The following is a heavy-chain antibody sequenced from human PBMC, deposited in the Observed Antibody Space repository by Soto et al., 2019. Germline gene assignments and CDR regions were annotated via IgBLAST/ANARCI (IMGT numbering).Heavy chain of an antibody. CDR1: GFTFSSYA. Sequence: GGSLRLSCAASGFTFSSYAMSWVRQAPGKGLEWVSAISGSGGSTYYADSVKGRFTISRDNSKNTLYLQMNSLRAEDTAVYYCAKDTGSITIFGVVPGFDYWGQGTLVIVSS. J-gene: IGHJ4*02. V-gene: IGHV3-23*01. CDR2: ISGSGGST. D-gene: IGHD3-3*01. CDR3: AKDTGSITIFGVVPGFDY.